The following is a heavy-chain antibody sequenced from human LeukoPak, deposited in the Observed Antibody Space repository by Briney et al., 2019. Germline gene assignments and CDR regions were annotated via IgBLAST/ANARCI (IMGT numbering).Heavy chain of an antibody. CDR1: GASISGSNYY. J-gene: IGHJ3*02. D-gene: IGHD1-26*01. CDR3: ARVLREAFDI. V-gene: IGHV4-39*07. Sequence: PSETLSLTCTVSGASISGSNYYWGWIRQPPGKGLEWIGNIYSSGSTYYNASLQSRVTISIDTSKNQFSLRLNSVTAADTAVYYCARVLREAFDIWGQGTMVTVSS. CDR2: IYSSGST.